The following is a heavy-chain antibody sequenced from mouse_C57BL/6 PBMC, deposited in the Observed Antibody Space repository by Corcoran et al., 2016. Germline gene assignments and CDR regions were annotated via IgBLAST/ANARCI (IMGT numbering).Heavy chain of an antibody. V-gene: IGHV1-26*01. CDR1: GYTFTDYY. D-gene: IGHD1-1*01. Sequence: EVQLQQAGPELVKPGASVKLSCKASGYTFTDYYMNWVKQSHGKSLEWIGDINPNNGGTSYNQKFKGKATLTVDKSSSTAYMELRSLTSEDSAVYYCAPGSSSFDYWGQGTTLTVSS. J-gene: IGHJ2*01. CDR3: APGSSSFDY. CDR2: INPNNGGT.